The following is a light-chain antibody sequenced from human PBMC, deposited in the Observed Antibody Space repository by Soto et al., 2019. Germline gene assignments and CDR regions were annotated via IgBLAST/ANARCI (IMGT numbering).Light chain of an antibody. Sequence: DIQITQSPSTLSASVGDRVTITCRASQSISSWLAWYQQKPGKAPKLLIYDASSLESGVPSRFSGSGSGTEFTLTISSLQPDDFATYYCQQYNSYPMYTFGQGTKVDIK. CDR1: QSISSW. V-gene: IGKV1-5*01. CDR3: QQYNSYPMYT. CDR2: DAS. J-gene: IGKJ2*01.